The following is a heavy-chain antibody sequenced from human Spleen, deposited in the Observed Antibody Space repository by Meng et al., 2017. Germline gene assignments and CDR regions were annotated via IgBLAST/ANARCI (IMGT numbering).Heavy chain of an antibody. D-gene: IGHD4-11*01. CDR3: ARGPTTMAHDFDY. CDR1: GGSFSDYY. V-gene: IGHV4-34*01. J-gene: IGHJ4*02. CDR2: INHSGST. Sequence: QVQRQQVGAGLLKPSETLSLTCAVFGGSFSDYYWSWTRQPPGKGLEWIAEINHSGSTNYNPSLKSRVTISVDTSQNNLSLKLSSVTAADSAVYYCARGPTTMAHDFDYWGQGTLVTVSS.